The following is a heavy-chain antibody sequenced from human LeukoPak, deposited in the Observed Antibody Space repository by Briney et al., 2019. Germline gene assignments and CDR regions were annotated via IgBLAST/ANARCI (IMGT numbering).Heavy chain of an antibody. CDR2: IYHSGST. CDR1: GGSISSGGYS. V-gene: IGHV4-30-2*01. CDR3: ARWGSGYFKDAFDI. J-gene: IGHJ3*02. Sequence: SETLSLTCAVSGGSISSGGYSWSWIRQPPGKGLEWIGYIYHSGSTYYNPSLKSRVTISVDRSKNQFSLKLSSVTAADTAVYYCARWGSGYFKDAFDIWGQGTMVTVSS. D-gene: IGHD3-22*01.